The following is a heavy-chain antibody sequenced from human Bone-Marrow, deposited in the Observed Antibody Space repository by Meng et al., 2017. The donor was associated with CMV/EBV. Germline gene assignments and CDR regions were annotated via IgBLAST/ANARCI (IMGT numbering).Heavy chain of an antibody. CDR3: AKGFEVVVVIIDY. D-gene: IGHD3-22*01. CDR2: IYSGGST. J-gene: IGHJ4*02. V-gene: IGHV3-53*05. CDR1: GFTVSSNY. Sequence: GESLKISCAASGFTVSSNYMSWVRQAPGKGLEWVSVIYSGGSTYYADSVKGRFTISRDNSKNTLYLQMNSLRAEDTAVYYCAKGFEVVVVIIDYWGQGTLVTVSS.